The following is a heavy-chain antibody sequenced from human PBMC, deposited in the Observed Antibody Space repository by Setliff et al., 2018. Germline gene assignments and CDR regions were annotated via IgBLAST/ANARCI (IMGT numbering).Heavy chain of an antibody. Sequence: SETLSLTCSVSDGSMTSGSYYWGWIRQPPGKGLEWIGSVYYSGTTYYNLSLKSRLTMSVDTSKNQFTLKVISVTAADTAVYYCARLSCSSNSCPFDFWVQGTLVTVSS. CDR1: DGSMTSGSYY. D-gene: IGHD2-2*01. V-gene: IGHV4-39*06. J-gene: IGHJ4*02. CDR2: VYYSGTT. CDR3: ARLSCSSNSCPFDF.